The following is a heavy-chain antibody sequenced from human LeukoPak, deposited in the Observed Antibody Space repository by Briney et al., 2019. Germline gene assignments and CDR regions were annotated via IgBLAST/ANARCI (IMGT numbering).Heavy chain of an antibody. V-gene: IGHV3-66*01. Sequence: GGSLRLSCAAYGFTVSSNYMNWIRQAPGKGLEWISDINSSGSTYYAESVKGRFSISRDNSKNTLYLQMNSLRAEDTAVYYCASIFYWGQGTLVTVSS. CDR3: ASIFY. CDR1: GFTVSSNY. CDR2: INSSGST. J-gene: IGHJ4*02.